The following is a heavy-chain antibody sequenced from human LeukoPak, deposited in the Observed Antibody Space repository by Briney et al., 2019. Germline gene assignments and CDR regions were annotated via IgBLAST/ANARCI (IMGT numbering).Heavy chain of an antibody. V-gene: IGHV1-69*01. D-gene: IGHD2-2*01. J-gene: IGHJ4*02. CDR1: GGTFSSYA. Sequence: SVKVSCKASGGTFSSYAISWVRQAPGQGLEWMGGIIPIFGTANYAQKFQGRVTITADESTSTAYMELSSLRSEDTAVYYCARSRYQLLHFDYWGQGTLVTVSS. CDR2: IIPIFGTA. CDR3: ARSRYQLLHFDY.